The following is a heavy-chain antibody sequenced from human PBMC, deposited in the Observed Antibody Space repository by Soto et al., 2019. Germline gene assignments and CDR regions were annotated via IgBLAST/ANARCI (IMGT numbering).Heavy chain of an antibody. V-gene: IGHV6-1*01. J-gene: IGHJ4*01. CDR1: GDSVSSNSAG. Sequence: SQTLSLTCAITGDSVSSNSAGWSWVRQSPSRGFEWLGRTYYRSKWYYEYAVSVRGRITINPDTSKNQYSLQLTSVTPEDTAVYFFARGEQYSGRIFDYWGQGTLVTVSS. D-gene: IGHD1-26*01. CDR3: ARGEQYSGRIFDY. CDR2: TYYRSKWYY.